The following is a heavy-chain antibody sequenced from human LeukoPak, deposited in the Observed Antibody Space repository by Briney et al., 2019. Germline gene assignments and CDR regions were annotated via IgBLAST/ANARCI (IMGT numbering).Heavy chain of an antibody. CDR1: GGSISSSSYY. CDR3: ARFAGTFDY. Sequence: SETLSLTCTVSGGSISSSSYYWGWIRQPPGKGLEWIGSIYYSGSTYYNPSLKSRVTISVDTSKNQFSLKLSSVTAADTAVYYCARFAGTFDYWGQGTLVTVSS. CDR2: IYYSGST. D-gene: IGHD6-13*01. V-gene: IGHV4-39*01. J-gene: IGHJ4*02.